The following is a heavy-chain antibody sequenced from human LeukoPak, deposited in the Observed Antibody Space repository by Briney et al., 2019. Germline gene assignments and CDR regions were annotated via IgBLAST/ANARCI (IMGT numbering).Heavy chain of an antibody. Sequence: GASVKVSCKASGYTFTSYGISWVRQAPGQGLEWMGWISAYNGNTNYAQKLQGRVTMTTDTSTSTAYMELRSLRSDDTAVYYCARDPKYYYDLRFDPWGQGTLVTVSS. D-gene: IGHD3-22*01. CDR1: GYTFTSYG. J-gene: IGHJ5*02. CDR3: ARDPKYYYDLRFDP. V-gene: IGHV1-18*01. CDR2: ISAYNGNT.